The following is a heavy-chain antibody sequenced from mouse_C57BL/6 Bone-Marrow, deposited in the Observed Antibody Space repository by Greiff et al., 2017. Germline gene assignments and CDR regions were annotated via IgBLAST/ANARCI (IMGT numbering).Heavy chain of an antibody. CDR3: ARHGVLRYKAWFAY. Sequence: EVQLVESGGDLVKPGGSLKLSCAASGFTFSSYGMSWVRQTPDKRLEWVATISSGGSYTYYPDSVKGRFTISRDNAKNTLYLQMSSLKSEDTAMYYCARHGVLRYKAWFAYWGQGTLVTVSA. CDR2: ISSGGSYT. CDR1: GFTFSSYG. D-gene: IGHD1-1*01. V-gene: IGHV5-6*01. J-gene: IGHJ3*01.